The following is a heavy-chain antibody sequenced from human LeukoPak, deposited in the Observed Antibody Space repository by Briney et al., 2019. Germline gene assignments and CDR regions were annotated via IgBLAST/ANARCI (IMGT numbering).Heavy chain of an antibody. CDR3: ALGYSSTWRTPAAIEY. CDR1: GASISSYY. D-gene: IGHD6-13*01. J-gene: IGHJ4*02. CDR2: MYYSGST. Sequence: KTSETLSLTCAVSGASISSYYWSWIRQPPGKGLEWIGYMYYSGSTSYNPSLMSRVTISVDRSKNQFSLRLSSVTAADTAMYYCALGYSSTWRTPAAIEYWGQGTLVTVSP. V-gene: IGHV4-59*01.